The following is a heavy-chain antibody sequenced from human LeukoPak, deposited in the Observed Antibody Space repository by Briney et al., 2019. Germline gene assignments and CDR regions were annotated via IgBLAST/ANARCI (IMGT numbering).Heavy chain of an antibody. J-gene: IGHJ4*02. CDR2: IYHSGST. V-gene: IGHV4-38-2*01. CDR3: ARHDFWSGYFFDY. D-gene: IGHD3-3*01. Sequence: SETLSLTCAVSGYSISSGYYWGWIRQPPGKGLEWIGSIYHSGSTYYNPSLKSRVTISVDTSKNQLSLKLSSVTAADTAVYYCARHDFWSGYFFDYWGQGTLVTVSS. CDR1: GYSISSGYY.